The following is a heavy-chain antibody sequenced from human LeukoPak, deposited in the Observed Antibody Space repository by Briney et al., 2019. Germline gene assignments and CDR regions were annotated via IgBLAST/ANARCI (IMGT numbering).Heavy chain of an antibody. J-gene: IGHJ4*02. CDR2: IKQDGGEK. Sequence: GGSLRLSCAASGFTFSNYWMNWVRQAPGKGLEWVANIKQDGGEKSYVDSVKGRFTISRDNAKNSLHLQMNSLRAEDTAVYYCARGNSLDYWGQGTLVTVSS. D-gene: IGHD4-23*01. CDR1: GFTFSNYW. CDR3: ARGNSLDY. V-gene: IGHV3-7*01.